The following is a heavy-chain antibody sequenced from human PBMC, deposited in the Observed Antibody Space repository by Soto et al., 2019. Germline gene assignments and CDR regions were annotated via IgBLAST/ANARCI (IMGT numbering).Heavy chain of an antibody. CDR3: ARPLCSSTRCGPYFFDS. Sequence: QVQLVQSGAEVKKPGASVKVSCKASGYTFTSNDINWVRQAPGQGPEWMGWMKPDNGKTGFAQKFQGRITITRNTSISTAYMELSSLRSDDTAVYFCARPLCSSTRCGPYFFDSWGQGSLVTVSS. V-gene: IGHV1-8*01. CDR2: MKPDNGKT. CDR1: GYTFTSND. J-gene: IGHJ4*02. D-gene: IGHD2-2*01.